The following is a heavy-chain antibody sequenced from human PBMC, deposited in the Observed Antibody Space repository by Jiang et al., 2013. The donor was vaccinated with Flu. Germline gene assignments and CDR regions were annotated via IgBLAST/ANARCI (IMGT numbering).Heavy chain of an antibody. V-gene: IGHV4-39*01. J-gene: IGHJ3*02. CDR3: ARRGIAGTIVMISDAFDI. CDR1: GDSISSSTYY. CDR2: IYYSGST. Sequence: LLKPSETLSLTCTVSGDSISSSTYYWGWIRQPPGKGLEWIGSIYYSGSTYYNPSLKSRVTISVDTSKNQFSLKLSSVTAADTAVYYCARRGIAGTIVMISDAFDIWGHGTMVTVSS. D-gene: IGHD1-7*01.